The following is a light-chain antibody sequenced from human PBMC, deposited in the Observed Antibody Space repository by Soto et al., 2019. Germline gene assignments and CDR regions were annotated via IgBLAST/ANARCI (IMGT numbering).Light chain of an antibody. CDR3: QQRST. CDR2: DAS. J-gene: IGKJ3*01. V-gene: IGKV3-11*01. Sequence: EIVLPQSPATLSLSPGERATLSCRASQSVSTYLAWYQQKPGQAPRLLIYDASNRATGIPARFSGSGSGTDFTLTISSLEPEDFAVDYCQQRSTFGPGTKVDIK. CDR1: QSVSTY.